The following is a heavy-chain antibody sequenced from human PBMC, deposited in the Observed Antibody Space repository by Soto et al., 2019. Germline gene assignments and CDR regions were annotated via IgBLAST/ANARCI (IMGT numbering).Heavy chain of an antibody. V-gene: IGHV4-59*01. CDR3: ARDGGVGYCSSTSCPTTDYYYYYMDV. D-gene: IGHD2-2*01. J-gene: IGHJ6*03. CDR2: IYYSGST. CDR1: GGSISSYY. Sequence: SETLSLTCTVSGGSISSYYWSWIRQPPGKGLEWIGYIYYSGSTNYNPSLKSRVTISVDTSKNQFSLKLSSVTAADTAVYYCARDGGVGYCSSTSCPTTDYYYYYMDVWGKGTTVTVSS.